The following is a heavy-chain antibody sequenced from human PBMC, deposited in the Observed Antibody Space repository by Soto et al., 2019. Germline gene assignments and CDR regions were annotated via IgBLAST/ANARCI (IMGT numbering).Heavy chain of an antibody. CDR1: GYAFTTYG. D-gene: IGHD1-1*01. CDR3: ARGRYGDY. V-gene: IGHV1-18*01. CDR2: ISAHNGNT. Sequence: QVHLEQSGAEVKKHGASVKVSCKGSGYAFTTYGITWVRQAPGQGLEWMGWISAHNGNTNYAQKLQGRVTVTRDTSTSTAYMELRSLRSDDTAVYYCARGRYGDYWGQGALVTVSS. J-gene: IGHJ4*02.